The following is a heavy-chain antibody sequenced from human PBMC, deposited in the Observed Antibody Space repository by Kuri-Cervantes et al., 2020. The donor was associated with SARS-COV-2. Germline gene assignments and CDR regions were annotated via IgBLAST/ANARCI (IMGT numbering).Heavy chain of an antibody. D-gene: IGHD2-2*02. CDR1: GYSFTSYW. V-gene: IGHV5-51*01. CDR3: ARGVVPADIPDY. J-gene: IGHJ4*02. CDR2: IYPGDSDT. Sequence: GEVLKISWTGSGYSFTSYWIGWVRQMPGKGLEWMGIIYPGDSDTRYSPFFQGQVTISADKSISTAYLQWSSLKASATAMYYCARGVVPADIPDYWGQGTLVTVSS.